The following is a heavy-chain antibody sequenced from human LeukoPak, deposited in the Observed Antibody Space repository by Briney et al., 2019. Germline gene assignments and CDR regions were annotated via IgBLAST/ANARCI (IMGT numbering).Heavy chain of an antibody. Sequence: ASVKVSCKVSGYTLTELSMHWVRQAPGQGLEWMGRIIPILGIANYAQKFQGRVTITADKSTSTAYMELSSPRSEDTAVYYCARSDSSGYYMGSYFDYWGQGTLVTVSS. D-gene: IGHD3-22*01. CDR3: ARSDSSGYYMGSYFDY. J-gene: IGHJ4*02. CDR1: GYTLTELS. V-gene: IGHV1-69*02. CDR2: IIPILGIA.